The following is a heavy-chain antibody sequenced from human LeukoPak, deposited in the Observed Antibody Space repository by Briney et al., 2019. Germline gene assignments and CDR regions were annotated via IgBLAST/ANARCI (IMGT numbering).Heavy chain of an antibody. CDR2: ISSSSRYI. Sequence: GGSLRLSCAASGFTFSSYSMDWVRQAPGKGLEWVSSISSSSRYIYYADSVKGRFTISRDNAKHSLYLQMNSLRAEDTAVYYCASSAPSDIWGRGTMVTVSS. CDR3: ASSAPSDI. CDR1: GFTFSSYS. V-gene: IGHV3-21*01. J-gene: IGHJ3*02.